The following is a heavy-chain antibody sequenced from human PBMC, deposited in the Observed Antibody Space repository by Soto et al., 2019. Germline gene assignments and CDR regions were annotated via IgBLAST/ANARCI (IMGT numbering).Heavy chain of an antibody. CDR1: GFTFSSYG. CDR3: AKDGEQQLVLYYYYGMDV. V-gene: IGHV3-30*18. CDR2: NSYDGSNK. D-gene: IGHD6-13*01. J-gene: IGHJ6*02. Sequence: GSLRLSCAASGFTFSSYGMHWVRQAPGKALEWVAYNSYDGSNKYYAGSVKGRFTISRDKANSTLYRQMNSLRAEDTAVYYCAKDGEQQLVLYYYYGMDVWGQVTTVTVSS.